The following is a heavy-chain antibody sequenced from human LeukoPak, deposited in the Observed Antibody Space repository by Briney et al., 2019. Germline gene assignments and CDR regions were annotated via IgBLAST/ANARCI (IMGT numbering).Heavy chain of an antibody. CDR3: AREVGTSREFDY. D-gene: IGHD1-1*01. J-gene: IGHJ4*02. CDR1: GYTFTSYG. V-gene: IGHV1-18*01. CDR2: ISAYNGDT. Sequence: VASVKVSCKTSGYTFTSYGISWVRQAPGQGLEWMGWISAYNGDTNYAQKLQGRVTMTTDTSTSTAYMELGSLRSDDTAVYYCAREVGTSREFDYWGQGTLVTVSS.